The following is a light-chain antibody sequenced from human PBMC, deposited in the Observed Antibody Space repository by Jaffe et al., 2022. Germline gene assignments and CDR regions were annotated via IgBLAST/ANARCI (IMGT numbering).Light chain of an antibody. Sequence: EIVLTQSPATLSLSPGERATLSCRASQSVSSYLAWYQQKPGQAPRLLIYDASNRATGIPARFSGSGSGTDFTLTISSLEPEDFAVYYCQQRRGYTFGQGTKLEIK. CDR3: QQRRGYT. J-gene: IGKJ2*01. CDR1: QSVSSY. V-gene: IGKV3-11*01. CDR2: DAS.